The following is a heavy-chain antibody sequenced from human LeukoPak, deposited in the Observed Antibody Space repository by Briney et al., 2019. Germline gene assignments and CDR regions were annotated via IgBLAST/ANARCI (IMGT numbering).Heavy chain of an antibody. Sequence: GGSLRLSCAASGFTFSSYSMNWVRQAPGKGLEWVSSISSSSSYIYYADSVKGRFTISRDNAKNTLYLQMNSLRAEDTAVYYCARGYTSGWYLFGDYWGQGALVTVSS. V-gene: IGHV3-21*01. CDR3: ARGYTSGWYLFGDY. D-gene: IGHD6-19*01. CDR1: GFTFSSYS. CDR2: ISSSSSYI. J-gene: IGHJ4*02.